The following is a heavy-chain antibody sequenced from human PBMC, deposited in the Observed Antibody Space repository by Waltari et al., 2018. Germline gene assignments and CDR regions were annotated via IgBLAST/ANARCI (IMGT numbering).Heavy chain of an antibody. CDR3: AKDSHGYYRPFDF. CDR1: GLIFSSFA. V-gene: IGHV3-23*01. Sequence: DVQLLESGGGLVQPGGSLRLSCAASGLIFSSFAMSWVRQAPGKGLGWVSTISGSGSSTYDADSVKGRFTISRDNSKNTLYLQMNSLRAEDTAVYYCAKDSHGYYRPFDFWGQGTLVTVSS. CDR2: ISGSGSST. D-gene: IGHD3-3*01. J-gene: IGHJ5*01.